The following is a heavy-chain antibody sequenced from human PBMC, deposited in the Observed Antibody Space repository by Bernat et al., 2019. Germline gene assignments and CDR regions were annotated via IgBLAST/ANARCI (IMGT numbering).Heavy chain of an antibody. Sequence: EVQLVESGGDLVQPGGSLRLSCVASGFSFSSNWMQWVRQAPGKGPVWVSHINTDGSTRDYADSVKGRFSISRDNAKNTVYLQMNSLRDEDTAVYYCASLDCNFYTCNDYWGQGTLVTVSS. V-gene: IGHV3-74*01. CDR3: ASLDCNFYTCNDY. J-gene: IGHJ4*02. CDR1: GFSFSSNW. CDR2: INTDGSTR. D-gene: IGHD2-15*01.